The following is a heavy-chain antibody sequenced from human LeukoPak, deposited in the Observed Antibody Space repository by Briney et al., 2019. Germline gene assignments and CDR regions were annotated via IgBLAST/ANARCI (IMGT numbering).Heavy chain of an antibody. CDR1: GYNFSVYY. D-gene: IGHD6-19*01. CDR2: INPNSGGT. CDR3: AVAVVGTFLFDY. V-gene: IGHV1-2*02. Sequence: ASVKVSCKGSGYNFSVYYMHWVRQAPGQGLEWMGWINPNSGGTNYAQKFQGRVTMTRDTSISTAYMELSRLRSDDTAVYYCAVAVVGTFLFDYWGQGTLVTVSS. J-gene: IGHJ4*02.